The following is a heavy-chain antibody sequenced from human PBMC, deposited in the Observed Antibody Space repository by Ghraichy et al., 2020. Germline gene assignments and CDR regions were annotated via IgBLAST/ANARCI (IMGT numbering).Heavy chain of an antibody. Sequence: SETLSLTCTVSGGSISSGSYYWSWIRQPAGKGLEWIRRIYTSGSTNYNPSLKSRVTMSVDTSKNQFSLKLSSVTAADTAVYYCARDIVVVPAVVDWFDPWGQGTLVTVSS. D-gene: IGHD2-2*01. CDR3: ARDIVVVPAVVDWFDP. CDR1: GGSISSGSYY. J-gene: IGHJ5*02. V-gene: IGHV4-61*02. CDR2: IYTSGST.